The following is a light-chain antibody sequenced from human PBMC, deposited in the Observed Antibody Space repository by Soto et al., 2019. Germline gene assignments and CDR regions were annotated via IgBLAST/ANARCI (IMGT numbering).Light chain of an antibody. V-gene: IGKV1-39*01. CDR3: QQSYSTPLT. Sequence: DIQMTQSPSSLSASVGDRVTITCRASQSISNYLNWYQQKPGKAPKLLIYAASPLQSGVPSRFSGSGSGTDFTLTISSLQREDFATYYCQQSYSTPLTFGGGTKVEIK. J-gene: IGKJ4*01. CDR2: AAS. CDR1: QSISNY.